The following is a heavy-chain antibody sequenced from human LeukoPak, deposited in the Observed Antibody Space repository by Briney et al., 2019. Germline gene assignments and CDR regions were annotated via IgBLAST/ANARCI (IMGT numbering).Heavy chain of an antibody. D-gene: IGHD2-15*01. J-gene: IGHJ6*02. CDR3: ARDPSYCSGGSCYSRHYYGMDV. CDR1: GFTFSNYA. Sequence: GGSLRLSCAASGFTFSNYAMSWVRQAPGKGLEWVSAISGGGGSTYYADSVKGRFTISRDNSKSTLYLQMNSLRAEDTAVYYCARDPSYCSGGSCYSRHYYGMDVWGQGTTVTVSS. CDR2: ISGGGGST. V-gene: IGHV3-23*01.